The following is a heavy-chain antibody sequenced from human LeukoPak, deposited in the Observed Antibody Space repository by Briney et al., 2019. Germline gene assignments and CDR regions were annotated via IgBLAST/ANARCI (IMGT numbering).Heavy chain of an antibody. CDR1: GGTFSSYA. D-gene: IGHD2-2*01. CDR3: AREEYCSSTSCVSGSGSLLDY. V-gene: IGHV1-69*04. CDR2: IIPILGIA. Sequence: GASVKVSCKASGGTFSSYAISWVRQAPGQGLEWMGRIIPILGIANYAQKFQGRVTITADKSTSTAYMELSSLRSEDTAVYYCAREEYCSSTSCVSGSGSLLDYWGQGTLVTVSS. J-gene: IGHJ4*02.